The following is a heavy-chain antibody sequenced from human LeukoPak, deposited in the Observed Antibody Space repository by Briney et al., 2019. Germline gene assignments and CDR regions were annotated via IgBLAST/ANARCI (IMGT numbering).Heavy chain of an antibody. Sequence: PGGSLRLSCAASGCTFSSYWRDWVRQAPGKGLEWVANIKQGGSEKYYVNTVKGRFTISRDNAPNSLYLQMNSLRGEDTAVYYCARVRGGYCSGTSCYNAFDIWGQGTMVTVSS. CDR2: IKQGGSEK. CDR1: GCTFSSYW. J-gene: IGHJ3*02. D-gene: IGHD2-2*02. V-gene: IGHV3-7*01. CDR3: ARVRGGYCSGTSCYNAFDI.